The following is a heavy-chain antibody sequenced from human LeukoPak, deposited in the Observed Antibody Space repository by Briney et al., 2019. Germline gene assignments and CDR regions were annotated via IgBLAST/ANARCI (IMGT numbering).Heavy chain of an antibody. J-gene: IGHJ4*02. CDR3: AKDAWEVGATSEIDY. D-gene: IGHD1-26*01. Sequence: GGSLRLSCAASGFTFSSYSMNWVRQAPGKGLEWVSSISSSSSYIYYADSVKGRFTMSRDNSKKKVYLQMNSLRAEDTAVYYCAKDAWEVGATSEIDYWGQGTLVTVSS. CDR1: GFTFSSYS. CDR2: ISSSSSYI. V-gene: IGHV3-21*01.